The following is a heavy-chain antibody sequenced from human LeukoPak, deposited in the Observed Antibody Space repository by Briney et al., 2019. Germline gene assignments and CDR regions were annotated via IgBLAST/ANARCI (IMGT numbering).Heavy chain of an antibody. J-gene: IGHJ4*02. V-gene: IGHV4-34*01. CDR2: INHNGST. CDR3: AREGSGSYGFDY. D-gene: IGHD3-10*01. Sequence: SETLSLTCAVYGGSFSGYYWSWIRQPPGKGLEWIGEINHNGSTNYNPSLKSRVTISADTSKNQFSLRLTSVTAADTAVYYCAREGSGSYGFDYWGQGTLVTVSS. CDR1: GGSFSGYY.